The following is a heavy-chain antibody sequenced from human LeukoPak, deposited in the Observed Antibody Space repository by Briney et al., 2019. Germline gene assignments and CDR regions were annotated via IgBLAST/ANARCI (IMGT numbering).Heavy chain of an antibody. V-gene: IGHV4-59*01. CDR2: IYYSGST. J-gene: IGHJ4*02. D-gene: IGHD3-10*01. CDR1: GGSISSYY. Sequence: SETLSLTCTVSGGSISSYYWSWIRQPPGKGLEWLGYIYYSGSTNYNPSLKSRVTISVDTSKNQFSLKLSFVTAADTAVYYCARVGTYGSGSYLSWLDYWGQGTLVTVSS. CDR3: ARVGTYGSGSYLSWLDY.